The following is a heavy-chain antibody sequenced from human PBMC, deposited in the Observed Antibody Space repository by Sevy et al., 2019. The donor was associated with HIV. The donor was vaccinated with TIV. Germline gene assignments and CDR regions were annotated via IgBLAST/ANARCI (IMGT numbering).Heavy chain of an antibody. CDR1: GYTFTSYY. J-gene: IGHJ6*02. CDR3: ARARSSYGLDYYYYGMDV. D-gene: IGHD5-18*01. V-gene: IGHV1-46*01. Sequence: ASVKVSCKASGYTFTSYYMHWVRQAPGQGLEWMGIINPSGGSTSYAQTFQGRVTMTRDTSTSTVYMELSSLRSEDTAVYYCARARSSYGLDYYYYGMDVWGQGTTVTVSS. CDR2: INPSGGST.